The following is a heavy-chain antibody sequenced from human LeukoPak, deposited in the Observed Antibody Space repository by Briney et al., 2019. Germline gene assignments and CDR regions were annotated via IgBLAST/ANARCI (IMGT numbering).Heavy chain of an antibody. CDR2: INSDGSST. D-gene: IGHD6-6*01. V-gene: IGHV3-74*01. CDR3: ARTGIAARPTVWFDP. CDR1: GFTFSSYW. J-gene: IGHJ5*02. Sequence: GGSLRLSCAASGFTFSSYWMHWVRQAPGKGLVWVSHINSDGSSTNYADSVKGRFTISRDNAKNTLHLQMNSLRAEDTAVYYCARTGIAARPTVWFDPWGQGTLVTVSS.